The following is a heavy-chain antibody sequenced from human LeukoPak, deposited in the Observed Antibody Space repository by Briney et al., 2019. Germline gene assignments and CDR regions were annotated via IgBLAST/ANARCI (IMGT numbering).Heavy chain of an antibody. D-gene: IGHD3-22*01. CDR1: GGSFSGYY. CDR3: ARICITMIVVVMYYFDY. V-gene: IGHV4-34*01. CDR2: IYHSGST. J-gene: IGHJ4*02. Sequence: SETLSLTCAVYGGSFSGYYWSWIRQPPGKGLEWIGSIYHSGSTYYNPSLKSRVTISVDTSKNQFSLKLSSVTAADTAVYYCARICITMIVVVMYYFDYWGQGTLVTVSS.